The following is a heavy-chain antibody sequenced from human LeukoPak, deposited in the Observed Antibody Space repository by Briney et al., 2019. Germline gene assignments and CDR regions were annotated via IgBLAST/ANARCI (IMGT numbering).Heavy chain of an antibody. D-gene: IGHD3-22*01. CDR3: ARAERVAYYYDSSGYYSDY. J-gene: IGHJ4*02. V-gene: IGHV3-33*01. Sequence: GGSLRLSCAASGFTFSSYGMHWVRQAPGKGLEWVAVIWYDGSNKYYADSVKGRFTISRDNSKNTLYLQMNSLRAEETAVYYCARAERVAYYYDSSGYYSDYWGQGTLVTVSS. CDR2: IWYDGSNK. CDR1: GFTFSSYG.